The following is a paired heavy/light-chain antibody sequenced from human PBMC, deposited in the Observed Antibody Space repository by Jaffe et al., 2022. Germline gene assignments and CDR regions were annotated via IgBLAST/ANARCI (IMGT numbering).Light chain of an antibody. V-gene: IGLV3-19*01. CDR3: NSRDSSGNLLDV. Sequence: SSELTQDPAVSVALGQTVRITCQGDSLRSYYASWYQQKPGQAPVLVIYGKNNRPSGIPDRFSGSSSGNTASLTITGAQAEDEADYYCNSRDSSGNLLDVFGTGTKVTVL. CDR1: SLRSYY. J-gene: IGLJ1*01. CDR2: GKN.
Heavy chain of an antibody. CDR1: GFTFGDYA. CDR2: IRSKAYGGTT. V-gene: IGHV3-49*04. J-gene: IGHJ6*03. Sequence: EVQLVESGGGLVQPGRSLRLSCTASGFTFGDYAMSWVRQAPGKGLEWVGFIRSKAYGGTTEYAASVKGRFTISRDDSKSIAYLQMNSLKTEDTAVYYCKAPLVPAAKGYYYYMDVWGKGTTVTVSS. CDR3: KAPLVPAAKGYYYYMDV. D-gene: IGHD2-2*01.